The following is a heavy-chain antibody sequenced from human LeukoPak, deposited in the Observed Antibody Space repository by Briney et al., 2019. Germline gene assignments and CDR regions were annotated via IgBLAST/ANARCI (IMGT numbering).Heavy chain of an antibody. CDR2: ITSGGAST. D-gene: IGHD3-16*01. CDR3: TRQRRGTYYAFDS. V-gene: IGHV3-11*01. CDR1: GFSISDYY. Sequence: GGSLRLSCDASGFSISDYYMSWVRQSPGKGLEWISYITSGGASTNYADSVKGRFTISRDKAKNSVALQLNSLRAEDTAVYYCTRQRRGTYYAFDSWGQGTLVTVSS. J-gene: IGHJ4*02.